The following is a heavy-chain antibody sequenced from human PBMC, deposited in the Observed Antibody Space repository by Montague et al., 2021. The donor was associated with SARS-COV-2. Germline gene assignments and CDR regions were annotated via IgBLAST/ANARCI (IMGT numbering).Heavy chain of an antibody. Sequence: SLRLSCAASGFTFSNFAIHWVRQAPGKGLEWVAVISGDGRNIYYADSVKGRFTISRDNSKNTVYVQMNSLRTEDTAVYYCAKEWWIKTAAPEDFDYWGQGTLVTVSS. CDR3: AKEWWIKTAAPEDFDY. V-gene: IGHV3-30*18. CDR2: ISGDGRNI. CDR1: GFTFSNFA. D-gene: IGHD5-12*01. J-gene: IGHJ4*02.